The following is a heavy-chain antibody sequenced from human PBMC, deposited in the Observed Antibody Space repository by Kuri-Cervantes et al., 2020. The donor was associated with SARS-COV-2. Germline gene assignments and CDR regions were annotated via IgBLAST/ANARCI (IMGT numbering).Heavy chain of an antibody. D-gene: IGHD2-21*02. V-gene: IGHV3-30*18. CDR1: GFTFSSYG. CDR2: ISYEGSNK. Sequence: GGSLRLSCAASGFTFSSYGMHWVRQAPGKGLEWVAVISYEGSNKYYADSVKGRFTISRDNSKNTLYLQMSSLRAEDTAVYYCAKDCGGDCYLDYWGQGTLVTVSS. CDR3: AKDCGGDCYLDY. J-gene: IGHJ4*02.